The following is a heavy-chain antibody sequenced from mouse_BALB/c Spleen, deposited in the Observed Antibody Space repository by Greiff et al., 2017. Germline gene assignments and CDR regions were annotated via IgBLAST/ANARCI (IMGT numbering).Heavy chain of an antibody. V-gene: IGHV5-4*02. Sequence: EVKLVESGGGLVKPGGSLKLSCAASGFTFSDYYMYWVRQTPEKRLEWVATISDGGSYTYYPDSVKGRFTISRDNAKNNLYLQMSSLKSEDTAMYYCANYGSSYYAMDYWGQGTSVTVSS. CDR2: ISDGGSYT. D-gene: IGHD1-1*01. J-gene: IGHJ4*01. CDR3: ANYGSSYYAMDY. CDR1: GFTFSDYY.